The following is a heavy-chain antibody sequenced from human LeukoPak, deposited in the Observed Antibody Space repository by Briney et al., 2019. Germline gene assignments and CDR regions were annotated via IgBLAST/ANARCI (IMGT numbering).Heavy chain of an antibody. CDR1: GFTFDDHG. Sequence: LPGGSLRLSCAASGFTFDDHGMSWVRQAPGKGLEWVSGINWNGGSTGYADSVKGRFTISRDNAKNSLYLQMNSLRAEDTAVYYCARDLYSGYDSSNYWGQGTLVTVSS. CDR2: INWNGGST. D-gene: IGHD5-12*01. CDR3: ARDLYSGYDSSNY. V-gene: IGHV3-20*04. J-gene: IGHJ4*02.